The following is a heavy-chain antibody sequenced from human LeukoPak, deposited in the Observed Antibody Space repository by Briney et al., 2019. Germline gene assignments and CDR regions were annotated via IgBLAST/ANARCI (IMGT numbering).Heavy chain of an antibody. D-gene: IGHD5-24*01. J-gene: IGHJ4*02. Sequence: SVKVSCKASGGTFSSYAISWVRQAPGQGLEWMGGIIPIFGTANYAQKFQGRVTITADESTSTAYMELSSLRSEDTAVYYCASNLDRRDGYNSWGQGTLVTVSS. CDR2: IIPIFGTA. V-gene: IGHV1-69*13. CDR1: GGTFSSYA. CDR3: ASNLDRRDGYNS.